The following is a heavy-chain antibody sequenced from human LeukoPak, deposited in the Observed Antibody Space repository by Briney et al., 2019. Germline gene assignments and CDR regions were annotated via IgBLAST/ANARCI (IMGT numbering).Heavy chain of an antibody. CDR2: IYYSGST. D-gene: IGHD6-13*01. CDR1: GGSISSSSYY. V-gene: IGHV4-61*05. J-gene: IGHJ4*02. Sequence: SETLSLTCTVSGGSISSSSYYWSWIRQPPGKGLEWIGYIYYSGSTNYNPSLKSRVTISVDTSKNQFSLKLSSVTAADTAVYYCASSSWTTAGGLDYWGQGTLVTVSS. CDR3: ASSSWTTAGGLDY.